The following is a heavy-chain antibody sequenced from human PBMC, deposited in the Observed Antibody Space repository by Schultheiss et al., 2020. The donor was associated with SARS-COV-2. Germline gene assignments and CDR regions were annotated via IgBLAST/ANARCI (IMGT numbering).Heavy chain of an antibody. CDR2: IYHSGST. V-gene: IGHV4-59*08. CDR3: ARVGGYSYGSGDY. J-gene: IGHJ4*02. Sequence: SETLSLTCTVSGGSISSYYWSWIRQPPGKGLEWIGEIYHSGSTNYNPSLKSRVTISVDTSKNQFSLKLSSVTAADTAVYYCARVGGYSYGSGDYWGQGTLVTVSS. CDR1: GGSISSYY. D-gene: IGHD5-18*01.